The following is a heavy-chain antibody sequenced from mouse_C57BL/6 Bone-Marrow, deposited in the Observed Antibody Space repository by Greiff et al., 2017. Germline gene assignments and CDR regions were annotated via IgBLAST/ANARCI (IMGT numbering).Heavy chain of an antibody. D-gene: IGHD2-1*01. CDR2: IHPNSGST. V-gene: IGHV1-64*01. CDR1: GYTFTSYW. CDR3: ARLGYGNSYY. J-gene: IGHJ2*01. Sequence: QVQLQQPGAELVKPGASVKLSCKASGYTFTSYWMHWVKQRPGQGLEWIGMIHPNSGSTNYNEKFKSKATLTVDKPSSTAYMQLSSLTSEYSAVYYCARLGYGNSYYWGQGTTLTVSS.